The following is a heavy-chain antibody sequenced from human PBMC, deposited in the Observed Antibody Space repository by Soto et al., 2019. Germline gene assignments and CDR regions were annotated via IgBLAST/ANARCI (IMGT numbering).Heavy chain of an antibody. CDR2: FDPEDGET. CDR3: ATSPLYCSGGSCYPYYFDY. CDR1: GYTLTELS. V-gene: IGHV1-24*01. Sequence: GASVKVSCKVSGYTLTELSMHWVRQAPGKGLEWMGGFDPEDGETIYAQKFQGRVTMTEDTSTDTAYMELSSLRSEDTAVYYCATSPLYCSGGSCYPYYFDYWGQGTLVTVPQ. D-gene: IGHD2-15*01. J-gene: IGHJ4*02.